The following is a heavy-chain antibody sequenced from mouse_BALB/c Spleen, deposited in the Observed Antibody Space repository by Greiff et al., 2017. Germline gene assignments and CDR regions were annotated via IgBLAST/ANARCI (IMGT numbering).Heavy chain of an antibody. V-gene: IGHV3-2*02. CDR2: ISYSGST. J-gene: IGHJ4*01. Sequence: EVQGVESGPGLVKPSQSLSLTCTVTGYSITSDYAWNWIRQFPGNKLEWMGYISYSGSTSYNPSLKSRISITRDTSKNQFFLQLNSVTTEDTATYYCARDYQGYYAMDYWGQGTSVTVSS. CDR1: GYSITSDYA. CDR3: ARDYQGYYAMDY. D-gene: IGHD1-1*02.